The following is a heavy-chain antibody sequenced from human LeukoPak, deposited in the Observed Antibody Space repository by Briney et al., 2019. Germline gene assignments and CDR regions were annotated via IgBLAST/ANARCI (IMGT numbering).Heavy chain of an antibody. D-gene: IGHD3-22*01. CDR3: ARDPTRNYYDSSGYYYYYYYMDV. CDR2: IRYDGSNK. J-gene: IGHJ6*03. Sequence: PGGSLRLSCAASGFTFSSYGMHWVRQAPGKGLEWVAFIRYDGSNKYYADSVKGRFTISRDNSKNTLYLQMNSLRAEDTVVYYCARDPTRNYYDSSGYYYYYYYMDVWGKGTTVTVSS. CDR1: GFTFSSYG. V-gene: IGHV3-30*02.